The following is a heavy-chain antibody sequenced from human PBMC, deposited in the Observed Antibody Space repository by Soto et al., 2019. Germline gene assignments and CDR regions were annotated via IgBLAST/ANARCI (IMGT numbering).Heavy chain of an antibody. CDR1: GYTSADFG. CDR2: VSGNNGAS. CDR3: VRDQKYFRVNGNWFDS. J-gene: IGHJ5*01. Sequence: ASVKVSCKASGYTSADFGISWVRQAPGQGLEWMGWVSGNNGASNPAPKVQGRITMTLDTSTGVSYMALRSLRSDDTAIYYCVRDQKYFRVNGNWFDSWGQGTPVTVSS. V-gene: IGHV1-18*04. D-gene: IGHD2-2*01.